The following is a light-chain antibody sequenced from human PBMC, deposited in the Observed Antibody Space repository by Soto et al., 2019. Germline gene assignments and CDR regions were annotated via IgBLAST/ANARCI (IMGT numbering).Light chain of an antibody. CDR3: QQDDNPRPHA. Sequence: EIVLTESPGTLPLSPGERLTLSCRATQSVSSSYVACYQQKPGQPPRVLIHAASSSATGIPDRFSGSGSGTDFSLPISRVEPEDFAVYFCQQDDNPRPHAFGQGTKVEIK. CDR1: QSVSSSY. V-gene: IGKV3-20*01. CDR2: AAS. J-gene: IGKJ2*01.